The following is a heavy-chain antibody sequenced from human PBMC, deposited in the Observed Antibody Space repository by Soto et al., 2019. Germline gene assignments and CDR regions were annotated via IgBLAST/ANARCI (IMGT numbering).Heavy chain of an antibody. CDR1: GGSFSGYY. CDR3: ARGPYDFWSGSLLRYYYGMDV. Sequence: SETLSLTCAVYGGSFSGYYWSWIRQPPGKGLEWIGEINHSGSTNYNPSLKSRVTISVDTSKNQFSLKLSSVTAADTAVYYCARGPYDFWSGSLLRYYYGMDVWGQGTTVTVSS. J-gene: IGHJ6*02. V-gene: IGHV4-34*01. CDR2: INHSGST. D-gene: IGHD3-3*01.